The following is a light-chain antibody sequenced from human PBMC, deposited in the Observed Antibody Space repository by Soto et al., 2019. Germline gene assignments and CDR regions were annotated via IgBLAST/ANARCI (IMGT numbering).Light chain of an antibody. CDR2: EVS. V-gene: IGLV2-14*01. J-gene: IGLJ1*01. CDR3: TSYTSSSTLDV. CDR1: SSDVGGYNY. Sequence: QSALTPPASVSGSPGQSITISCTGTSSDVGGYNYVSWYQQHPGKAPKLIIYEVSNRPTGVSNRFSGSKSGHTASLTISGLQSEVEADYFCTSYTSSSTLDVFGTGTKVTVL.